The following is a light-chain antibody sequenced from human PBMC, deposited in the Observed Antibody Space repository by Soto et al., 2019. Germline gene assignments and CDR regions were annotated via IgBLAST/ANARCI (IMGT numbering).Light chain of an antibody. V-gene: IGKV3-20*01. J-gene: IGKJ3*01. CDR3: QQYGSSPPSFT. Sequence: IVLTQSPGTLSLSPGERATLSCRASQSVSSSYLAWYQQKPGQAPRLLLYGASTRATGIPDRFSGSGSGTDFTLTINRLEPEDFAVYYCQQYGSSPPSFTFGPGTKVDIK. CDR2: GAS. CDR1: QSVSSSY.